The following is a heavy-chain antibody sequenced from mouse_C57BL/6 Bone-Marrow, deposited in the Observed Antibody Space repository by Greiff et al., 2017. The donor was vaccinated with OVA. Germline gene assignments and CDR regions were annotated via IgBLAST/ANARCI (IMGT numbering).Heavy chain of an antibody. CDR2: IWRGGST. D-gene: IGHD1-1*01. Sequence: QVQLKQSGPGLVQPSQCLSITCTVSGFSLTSYGVHWVSQSPGKGLEWLGVIWRGGSTAYYAAFMSRLSITKDNSKSQVFFKMNSLQADDTAIYYGAITTVVATCFDDWGKGTTLTVSS. CDR3: AITTVVATCFDD. J-gene: IGHJ2*01. V-gene: IGHV2-5*01. CDR1: GFSLTSYG.